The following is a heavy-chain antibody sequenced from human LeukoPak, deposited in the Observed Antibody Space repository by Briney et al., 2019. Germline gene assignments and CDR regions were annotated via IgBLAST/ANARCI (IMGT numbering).Heavy chain of an antibody. D-gene: IGHD3-10*01. CDR3: ARLGWHGSGSYYFDY. J-gene: IGHJ4*02. CDR2: IYYRGST. Sequence: PSETLSLTCTVSGGSISNYYWSWIRQPPGKGLEWIGYIYYRGSTNYNPSLKSRVTISVDTSKNQFSLKLSSVTAADTAVYYCARLGWHGSGSYYFDYWGQGTLVTVSS. CDR1: GGSISNYY. V-gene: IGHV4-59*08.